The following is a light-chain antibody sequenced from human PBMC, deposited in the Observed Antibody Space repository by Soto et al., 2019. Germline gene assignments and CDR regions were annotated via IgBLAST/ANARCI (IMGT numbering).Light chain of an antibody. CDR3: QQHDSPPFT. V-gene: IGKV3-20*01. Sequence: EIVLTQSPGTLSLSPGESATLSCRASQSVAATRLAWYQQKPGQAPRLLIYDASSRSTGTPNRFSGSASGTDFTLSISRLQPEDFAVYYCQQHDSPPFTFGPGTKVDIK. J-gene: IGKJ3*01. CDR2: DAS. CDR1: QSVAATR.